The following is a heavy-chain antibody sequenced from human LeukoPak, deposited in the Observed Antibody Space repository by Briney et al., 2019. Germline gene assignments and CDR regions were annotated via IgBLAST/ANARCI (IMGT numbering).Heavy chain of an antibody. V-gene: IGHV3-21*01. J-gene: IGHJ6*03. CDR3: ARDPDYGDNHMDV. Sequence: GGSLRLSCAASGFTFSSYSMNWVRPAPGKGLEWVSSISSSSSYIYYADSVKGRFTISRDNAKNSLYLQMNSLRAEDTAVYYCARDPDYGDNHMDVWRKGTTVTVSS. CDR2: ISSSSSYI. CDR1: GFTFSSYS. D-gene: IGHD4-17*01.